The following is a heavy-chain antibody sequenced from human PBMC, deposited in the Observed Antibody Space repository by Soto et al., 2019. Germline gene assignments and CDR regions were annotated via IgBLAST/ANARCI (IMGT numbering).Heavy chain of an antibody. J-gene: IGHJ4*02. CDR2: ISYDGSNK. CDR1: GFTFSSYA. CDR3: ARDEAHIRSYFGY. Sequence: GGSLRLSCAASGFTFSSYAMHWVRQAPGKGLEWVAVISYDGSNKYYADSVKGRFTISRDNSKNTLYLQMNSLRAEDTAVYYCARDEAHIRSYFGYWGQGTLVTVSS. V-gene: IGHV3-30-3*01. D-gene: IGHD2-21*01.